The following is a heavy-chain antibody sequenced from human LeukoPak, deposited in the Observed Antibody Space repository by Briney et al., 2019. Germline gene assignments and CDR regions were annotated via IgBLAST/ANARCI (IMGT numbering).Heavy chain of an antibody. D-gene: IGHD2-2*01. CDR3: ARAGYCSSTSCYYYYYYMDV. V-gene: IGHV1-69*13. CDR2: IIPIFGTA. CDR1: GGTFSSYA. Sequence: SVKVSCKASGGTFSSYAISWVRQAPGQGLEWMGGIIPIFGTANYAQKFQGRVTITADESTSTAYMELSSLRSEDTAVYYCARAGYCSSTSCYYYYYYMDVWGEGTTVTVS. J-gene: IGHJ6*03.